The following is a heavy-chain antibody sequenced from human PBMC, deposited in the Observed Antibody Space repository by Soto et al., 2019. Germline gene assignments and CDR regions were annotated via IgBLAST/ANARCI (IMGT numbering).Heavy chain of an antibody. CDR3: EREGRSGYTFGDCYYFGMDV. V-gene: IGHV3-33*01. CDR1: GFSFNSYG. Sequence: QVQLVESGGGVVQPGRSLKLSCAATGFSFNSYGIHWVRQAPGKGLEWVAVVWYDGSNKYYADSVKGRFTISSDNSKNGLYLQMNSLRAEDTAVYSCEREGRSGYTFGDCYYFGMDVWGQGTTVTVSS. CDR2: VWYDGSNK. D-gene: IGHD5-18*01. J-gene: IGHJ6*02.